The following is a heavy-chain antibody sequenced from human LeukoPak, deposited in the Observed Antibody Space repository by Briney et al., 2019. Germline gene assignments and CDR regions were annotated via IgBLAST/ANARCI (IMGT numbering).Heavy chain of an antibody. CDR2: IHTSGST. J-gene: IGHJ4*02. D-gene: IGHD6-19*01. CDR1: GGSISNYH. V-gene: IGHV4-4*07. CDR3: ARRDISSGWSFDY. Sequence: SETLSVTCTVSGGSISNYHWSWIRQPAGKGLEWIGQIHTSGSTNYNPPLKSRVSMSIDTTEDQVSLTIRSVTAADTAFYYCARRDISSGWSFDYWGKGTLVTVSS.